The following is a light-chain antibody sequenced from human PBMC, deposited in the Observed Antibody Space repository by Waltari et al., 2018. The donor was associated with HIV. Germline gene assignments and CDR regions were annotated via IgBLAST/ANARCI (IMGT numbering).Light chain of an antibody. Sequence: QPVVTQSPSAAASLGASVKLTCTLSSGHSDYAIAWHQQHPQKDPRYLMRLNNDGSHYKGDGIPYRLSGSISGDERYHIISSLQAGDEADYYCQTWDTGIIIFGGGTKLTVL. J-gene: IGLJ2*01. CDR2: LNNDGSH. V-gene: IGLV4-69*01. CDR3: QTWDTGIII. CDR1: SGHSDYA.